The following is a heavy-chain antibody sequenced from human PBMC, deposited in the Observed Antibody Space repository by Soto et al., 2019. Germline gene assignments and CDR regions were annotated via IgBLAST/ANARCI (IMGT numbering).Heavy chain of an antibody. CDR2: INPKTDDT. Sequence: QVQLVQSGAEVKKPGASVKVSCKAFGYTFTGYFVHWVRQAPGQGLEWMGWINPKTDDTNYGQNFQGRVTMTRDTSISTLYMELRRLTSDDTAVYYCARDGGVYCDYDYWGQGTLVTVSS. CDR3: ARDGGVYCDYDY. V-gene: IGHV1-2*02. CDR1: GYTFTGYF. J-gene: IGHJ4*02. D-gene: IGHD4-17*01.